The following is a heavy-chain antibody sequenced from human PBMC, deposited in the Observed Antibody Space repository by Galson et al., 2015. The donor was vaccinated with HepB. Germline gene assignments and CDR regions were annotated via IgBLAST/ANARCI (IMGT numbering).Heavy chain of an antibody. Sequence: GAEVKKPGESLKISCKASGYGFTNYWIGWVRQTPERGLEWMGVIYPGDSDSKYSPSFQGQVTISVDKSTNTAYLQWGSLTASDSAMYFCARGYTSGWDYWGQGTLVTVSS. D-gene: IGHD6-19*01. CDR2: IYPGDSDS. V-gene: IGHV5-51*01. J-gene: IGHJ4*02. CDR1: GYGFTNYW. CDR3: ARGYTSGWDY.